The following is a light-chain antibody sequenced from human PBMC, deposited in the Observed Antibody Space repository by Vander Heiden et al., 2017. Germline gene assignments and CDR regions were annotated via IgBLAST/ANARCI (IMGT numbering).Light chain of an antibody. CDR3: QSYDSSLSVLV. Sequence: QSVLTQPPSVSGAPGQRVPISCTGSSSNIGAGYDVPWYQQLPGTAPKLLIYGNSNRPSGVPDRFSGSKSGTSASLAITGLQAEDEADYYCQSYDSSLSVLVFGGGTKLTVL. J-gene: IGLJ2*01. V-gene: IGLV1-40*01. CDR2: GNS. CDR1: SSNIGAGYD.